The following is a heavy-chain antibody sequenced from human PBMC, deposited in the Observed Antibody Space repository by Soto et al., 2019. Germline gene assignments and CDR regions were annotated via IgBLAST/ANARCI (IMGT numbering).Heavy chain of an antibody. CDR1: GDSLSSGGHY. J-gene: IGHJ4*02. CDR3: ARVDKRGYLAILTDY. D-gene: IGHD3-3*02. V-gene: IGHV4-31*03. Sequence: SETLSLTCTVSGDSLSSGGHYWSWIRQHPGKGLEWIGHIYDSVNTYYSPSLRSRVTISADMSKNQFSLNLRPVTAADTAVYYCARVDKRGYLAILTDYWGQGNLVTVSS. CDR2: IYDSVNT.